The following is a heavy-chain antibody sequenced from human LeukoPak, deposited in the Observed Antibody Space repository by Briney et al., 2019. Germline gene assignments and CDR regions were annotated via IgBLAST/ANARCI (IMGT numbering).Heavy chain of an antibody. CDR1: GFTFSSYS. CDR2: ISSSSSYI. Sequence: PGGSLRLSCAASGFTFSSYSMNWVRQAPGKGLEWVSSISSSSSYIYYADSVKGRFTISRDNAKNSLYLQMNSLRAEDTAVHYCARDFTMVRGVILNWFDPWGQGTLVTVSS. V-gene: IGHV3-21*01. J-gene: IGHJ5*02. D-gene: IGHD3-10*01. CDR3: ARDFTMVRGVILNWFDP.